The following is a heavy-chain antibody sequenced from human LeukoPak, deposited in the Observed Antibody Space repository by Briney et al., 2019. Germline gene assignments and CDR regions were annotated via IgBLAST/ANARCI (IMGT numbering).Heavy chain of an antibody. CDR3: AREPPHGYCSGGSCFHLDY. D-gene: IGHD2-15*01. Sequence: SVKVSCKASGGTFSSYAISWVRQAPGQGLEWMGGIIPIFGTANYAQKFQGRVTMTRDTSTSTVYMELSSLRSEDTAVYYCAREPPHGYCSGGSCFHLDYWGQGTLVTVSS. CDR2: IIPIFGTA. V-gene: IGHV1-69*05. CDR1: GGTFSSYA. J-gene: IGHJ4*02.